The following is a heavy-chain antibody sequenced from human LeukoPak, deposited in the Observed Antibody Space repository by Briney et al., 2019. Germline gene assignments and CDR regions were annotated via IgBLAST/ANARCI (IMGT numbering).Heavy chain of an antibody. CDR3: ARTTMVRGTYYMDV. Sequence: PSETLSLTCTVSGGSISSYYWSWIRQPPGKGLEWIGYIYYSGSTNYNPSLKSRVTISVDTSKNQFSLKLSSVTAADTAVDYCARTTMVRGTYYMDVWGKGTTVTISS. J-gene: IGHJ6*03. D-gene: IGHD3-10*01. CDR1: GGSISSYY. V-gene: IGHV4-59*01. CDR2: IYYSGST.